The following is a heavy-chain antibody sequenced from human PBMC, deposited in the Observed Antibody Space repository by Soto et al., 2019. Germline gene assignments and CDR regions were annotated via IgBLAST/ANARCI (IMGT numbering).Heavy chain of an antibody. Sequence: QVQLVESGGGVVQPGRSLRLSCAASGFTFSNNAMHWVRQAPGKGLEWVAVISYDGSNKYYADSVKGRFTISRDNSKDTLYLQMNSLRTEDTAVYYCARDRSKLGLASFFDYWGQGSLVTVSS. V-gene: IGHV3-30-3*01. D-gene: IGHD6-13*01. CDR2: ISYDGSNK. J-gene: IGHJ4*02. CDR3: ARDRSKLGLASFFDY. CDR1: GFTFSNNA.